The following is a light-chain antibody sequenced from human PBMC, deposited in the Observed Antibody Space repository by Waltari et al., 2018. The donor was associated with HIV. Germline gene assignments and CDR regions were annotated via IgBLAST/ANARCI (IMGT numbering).Light chain of an antibody. CDR1: QTVGLN. V-gene: IGKV3-15*01. CDR3: QQYDVWPLT. Sequence: DILLTQSPSTLSVSPGVRGTLSSRASQTVGLNLAWYQQRPGQPPKLLVYGASIRASGVSSRFSGSGSGTEFTLTITSVRSEDFAMYFCQQYDVWPLTFGGGTNVDLK. CDR2: GAS. J-gene: IGKJ4*01.